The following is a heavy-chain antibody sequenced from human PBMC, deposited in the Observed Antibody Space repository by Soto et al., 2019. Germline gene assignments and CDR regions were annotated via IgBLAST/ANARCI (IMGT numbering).Heavy chain of an antibody. V-gene: IGHV4-59*01. Sequence: SETLSLTCTVSGGSISSYYWSWVRQPPGKGLEWIGYMYNTESTIYNPSLKSRVTISVDTSKNQFSLKMNSVTAADTAVYYCARDLWGYCGADCYPLDVWGQGTTVT. CDR2: MYNTEST. CDR1: GGSISSYY. CDR3: ARDLWGYCGADCYPLDV. D-gene: IGHD2-21*02. J-gene: IGHJ6*02.